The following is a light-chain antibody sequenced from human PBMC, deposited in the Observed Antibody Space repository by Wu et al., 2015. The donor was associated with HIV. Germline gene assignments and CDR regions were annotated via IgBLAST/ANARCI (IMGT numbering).Light chain of an antibody. CDR3: QQTYSTPRVT. CDR2: AAS. Sequence: DIRLTQSPSSLPASVGDRVTITCRASETIGSDLNWYQQKTGKAPKLLIYAASSLQSGVPSRFSGSGSGTDFSLTIRSLQPEDFATYFCQQTYSTPRVTFGPGTTVDI. CDR1: ETIGSD. V-gene: IGKV1-39*01. J-gene: IGKJ3*01.